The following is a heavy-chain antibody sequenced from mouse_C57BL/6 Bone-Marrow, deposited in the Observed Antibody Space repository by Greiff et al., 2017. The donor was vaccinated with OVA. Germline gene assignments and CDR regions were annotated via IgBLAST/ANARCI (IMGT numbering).Heavy chain of an antibody. CDR2: INPNNGGT. V-gene: IGHV1-26*01. J-gene: IGHJ1*03. Sequence: EVQLQQSGPELVKPGASVKISCKASGYTFTDYYMNWVKQSHGKSLEWIGDINPNNGGTSYNQKFKGKATLTVDKSSSTAYMELRSLTSEDSAVYYCARRYGSTHYWYFDVWGTGTTVTVSS. CDR3: ARRYGSTHYWYFDV. D-gene: IGHD1-1*01. CDR1: GYTFTDYY.